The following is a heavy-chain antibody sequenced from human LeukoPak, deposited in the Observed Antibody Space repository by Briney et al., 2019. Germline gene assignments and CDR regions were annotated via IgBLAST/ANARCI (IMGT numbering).Heavy chain of an antibody. CDR3: ARSPVYDCSSTSCYFNWVDP. Sequence: GASVTVSCKASGYTFTGYYMHWVRQAPGQGLEWMGWTNPNSGGTNYAQKFQGRVTMTRDTSISTAYMELSRLRSDDTAVYSCARSPVYDCSSTSCYFNWVDPSGQGPLATVSS. J-gene: IGHJ5*02. V-gene: IGHV1-2*02. CDR1: GYTFTGYY. D-gene: IGHD2-2*01. CDR2: TNPNSGGT.